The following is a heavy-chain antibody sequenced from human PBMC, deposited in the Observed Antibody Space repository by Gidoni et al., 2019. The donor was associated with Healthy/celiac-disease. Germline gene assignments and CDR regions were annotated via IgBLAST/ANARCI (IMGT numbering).Heavy chain of an antibody. V-gene: IGHV3-30-3*01. CDR1: GFTFSSYA. D-gene: IGHD2-2*01. Sequence: QVQLVESGGGVVQPGRSLRLSCAASGFTFSSYAMHWVRQAPGKGLEWVAVISYDGSNKYYADSVKGRFTISRDNSKNTLYLQMNSLRAEDTAVYYCARRQGRATAAPRVGYMDVWGKGTTVTVSS. CDR2: ISYDGSNK. CDR3: ARRQGRATAAPRVGYMDV. J-gene: IGHJ6*03.